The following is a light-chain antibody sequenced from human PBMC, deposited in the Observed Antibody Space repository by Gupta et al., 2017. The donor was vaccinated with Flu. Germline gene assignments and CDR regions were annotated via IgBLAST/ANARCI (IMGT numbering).Light chain of an antibody. Sequence: SGDPLTKQYAYWYQQKPSQASVLVICKDSERASGSPERFSCSNSGTTVTLTISGVHAEDEADYYCQSADRSGSWVFGGGTKLTVL. CDR1: PLTKQY. CDR2: KDS. V-gene: IGLV3-25*03. CDR3: QSADRSGSWV. J-gene: IGLJ3*02.